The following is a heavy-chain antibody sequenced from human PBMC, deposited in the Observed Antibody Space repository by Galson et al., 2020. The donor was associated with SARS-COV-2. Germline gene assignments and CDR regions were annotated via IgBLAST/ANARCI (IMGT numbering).Heavy chain of an antibody. CDR3: ARGYCSRTSCHRQNWFEP. J-gene: IGHJ5*02. CDR1: GFTFSNYW. CDR2: IKQDGSEK. D-gene: IGHD2-2*01. Sequence: GESLKISCEASGFTFSNYWMSWVRQAPGKGLEWVANIKQDGSEKYYVDSVKGRFTISRDNAKNSFYLQMNSLRAEDTAVYFCARGYCSRTSCHRQNWFEPWGQGTLVTVSS. V-gene: IGHV3-7*01.